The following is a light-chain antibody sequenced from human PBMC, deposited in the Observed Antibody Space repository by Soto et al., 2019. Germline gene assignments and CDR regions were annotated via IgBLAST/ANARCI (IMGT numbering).Light chain of an antibody. CDR1: NSDVGGHTL. J-gene: IGLJ1*01. Sequence: QSALTQPASVSGSPGQSITISCIGSNSDVGGHTLVSWYQQHPGKAPRPLIYGGSERPSGVSDRFSGSKSGNTASLTISGLKAEDEADYYCCAYAGSRIYVFGNGTKLTVL. V-gene: IGLV2-23*01. CDR3: CAYAGSRIYV. CDR2: GGS.